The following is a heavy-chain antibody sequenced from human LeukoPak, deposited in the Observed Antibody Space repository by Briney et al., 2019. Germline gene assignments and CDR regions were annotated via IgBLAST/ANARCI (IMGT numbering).Heavy chain of an antibody. Sequence: SSETLSLTCTVSGGSISSYYWSWIRLPPGKGLEWIGYIYYSGSTNYNPSLKSRVTISVDTSKNQFSLKLSSVTAADTAVYYCASGLLPSPDYWGQGTLVTVSS. V-gene: IGHV4-59*01. CDR2: IYYSGST. J-gene: IGHJ4*02. CDR1: GGSISSYY. CDR3: ASGLLPSPDY. D-gene: IGHD1-26*01.